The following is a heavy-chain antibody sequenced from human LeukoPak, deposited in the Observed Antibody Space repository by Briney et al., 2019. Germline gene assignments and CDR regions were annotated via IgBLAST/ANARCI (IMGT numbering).Heavy chain of an antibody. CDR3: AKGSSMVRGVIVLYWFDP. CDR2: MNPNSGNT. Sequence: ASVKVSCKASGYTFTSYDINWVRQATGQGLEWMGWMNPNSGNTGYAQKFQGRVTMTRNTSISTAYMELSRLRSEDTAVYYCAKGSSMVRGVIVLYWFDPWGQGTLVTVSS. CDR1: GYTFTSYD. V-gene: IGHV1-8*01. D-gene: IGHD3-10*01. J-gene: IGHJ5*02.